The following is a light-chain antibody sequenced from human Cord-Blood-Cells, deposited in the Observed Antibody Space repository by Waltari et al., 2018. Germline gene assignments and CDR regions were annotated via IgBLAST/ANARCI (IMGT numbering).Light chain of an antibody. V-gene: IGKV3-20*01. CDR3: QQYGSSPYT. CDR1: QSVSSSY. Sequence: EIVLTQSPGTLSLSPGERATLSCMASQSVSSSYLAWYQQKPGQAPRLLSYGAASRAAGIPDRFSGSGSVADFTLAISRLEPEDFAVDYCQQYGSSPYTFGQGTKLGIK. CDR2: GAA. J-gene: IGKJ2*01.